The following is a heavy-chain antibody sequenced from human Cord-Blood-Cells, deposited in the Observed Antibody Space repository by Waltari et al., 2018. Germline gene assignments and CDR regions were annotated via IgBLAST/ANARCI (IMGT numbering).Heavy chain of an antibody. CDR1: GGTFSSYT. V-gene: IGHV1-69*08. D-gene: IGHD5-12*01. CDR3: ARESLVATYYFDY. CDR2: IIPILGIA. Sequence: QVQLVQSGAEVKKPGSSVKVSCKASGGTFSSYTISWVRQAPGKGLEWLGRIIPILGIANYAKKFQGRVTITADKSTSTAYMELSSLRSEDTAVYYCARESLVATYYFDYWGQGTLVTVSS. J-gene: IGHJ4*02.